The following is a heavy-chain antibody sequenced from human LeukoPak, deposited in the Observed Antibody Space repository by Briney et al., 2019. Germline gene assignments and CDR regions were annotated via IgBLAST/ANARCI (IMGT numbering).Heavy chain of an antibody. V-gene: IGHV3-48*01. CDR1: GFTFSDYS. CDR2: ISGSSSPI. D-gene: IGHD3-22*01. CDR3: ARTYYYDSSGYYYTPDY. J-gene: IGHJ4*02. Sequence: GGSLRLSCAVSGFTFSDYSMNWVRQAPGKGLEWVSYISGSSSPIYYADSVKGRFTISRDNAKNSLYLQMNSLRAEDTAVYYCARTYYYDSSGYYYTPDYWGQGTLVTVSS.